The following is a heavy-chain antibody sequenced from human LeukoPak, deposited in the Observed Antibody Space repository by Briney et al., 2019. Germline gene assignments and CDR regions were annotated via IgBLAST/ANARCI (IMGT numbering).Heavy chain of an antibody. CDR3: ARSGYDWELLRYKWFDP. Sequence: GESLNISCKGSGYSFTSYWIGWVGQMPGKGLEWMGIIYPGDSDTRYNPSFQGQATISADKSISTPYLQWSSLKASDTAMYYCARSGYDWELLRYKWFDPWGQGTLVTVSS. CDR1: GYSFTSYW. CDR2: IYPGDSDT. J-gene: IGHJ5*02. V-gene: IGHV5-51*01. D-gene: IGHD1-26*01.